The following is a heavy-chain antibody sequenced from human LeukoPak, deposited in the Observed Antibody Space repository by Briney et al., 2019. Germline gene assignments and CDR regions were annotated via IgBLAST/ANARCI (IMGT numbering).Heavy chain of an antibody. Sequence: PGRSLRLSCAASGFTFSNYALNWAREAPGKGLEWVAVISCDGSNKHYAESVKDRFTISRDNSKNTLYLQMDSLRTEDRGVYYWASGTGGLGELFRLGIWGQGTMITVSS. CDR3: ASGTGGLGELFRLGI. D-gene: IGHD3-10*01. CDR2: ISCDGSNK. V-gene: IGHV3-30*04. CDR1: GFTFSNYA. J-gene: IGHJ3*02.